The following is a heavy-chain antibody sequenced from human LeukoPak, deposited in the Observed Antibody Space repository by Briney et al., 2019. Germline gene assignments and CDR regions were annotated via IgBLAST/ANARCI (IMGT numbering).Heavy chain of an antibody. V-gene: IGHV3-30*04. CDR1: GFTFSSYA. CDR2: ISYDGSNK. J-gene: IGHJ4*02. Sequence: PGGSLRLSCAASGFTFSSYAMGWVRQEPGKELEWVAVISYDGSNKYYADSVKDRFTISRDNSKNTLYLQMNSLRAEDTAVYYCARDEALSYWGQGTLVTVSS. CDR3: ARDEALSY.